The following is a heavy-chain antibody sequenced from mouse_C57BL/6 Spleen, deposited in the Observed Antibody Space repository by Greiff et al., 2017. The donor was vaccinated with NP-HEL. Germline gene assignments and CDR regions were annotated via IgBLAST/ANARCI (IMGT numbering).Heavy chain of an antibody. CDR2: YPGSGNTY. Sequence: VQLKQSGPELVKPGASVKMSCKASGYTFTDYYMHWVKQKPGKGLEWIGEIYPGSGNTYYNEKFKGKATLTADTSSSTAYMQLSSLTSEDSAVYFCARGWLLTFDYWGQGTTLTVSS. J-gene: IGHJ2*01. V-gene: IGHV1-83*01. CDR1: YTFTDYYM. D-gene: IGHD2-3*01. CDR3: RGWLLTFDY.